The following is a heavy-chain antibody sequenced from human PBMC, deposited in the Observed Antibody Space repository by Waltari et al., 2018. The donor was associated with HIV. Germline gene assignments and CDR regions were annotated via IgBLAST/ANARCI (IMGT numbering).Heavy chain of an antibody. CDR1: GFTFSSSG. J-gene: IGHJ6*02. CDR3: AKDRVNVDTAMAGHGMDV. Sequence: QVQLVESGGGVVQPGRSLILSCAASGFTFSSSGMPWVPQAPGKGVEWVAVISYDGSNKYYADSVKGRFTISRDNSKNTLYLQMNSLRAEDTAVYYCAKDRVNVDTAMAGHGMDVWGQGTTVTVSS. V-gene: IGHV3-30*18. CDR2: ISYDGSNK. D-gene: IGHD5-18*01.